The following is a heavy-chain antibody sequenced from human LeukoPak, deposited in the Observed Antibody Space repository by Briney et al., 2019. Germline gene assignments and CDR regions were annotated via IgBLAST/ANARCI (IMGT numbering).Heavy chain of an antibody. V-gene: IGHV4-4*07. Sequence: SETLSLTCTVSGGSISSYYWSWIRQPAGKGLEWIGRVYTSGSTNYNPSLKSRVTMSVDTSKNQFSLKLSSVTAADTAVYYCARDYYDSSGYYYGPYYYYGMDVWGQGTTVTVSS. CDR2: VYTSGST. CDR1: GGSISSYY. J-gene: IGHJ6*02. D-gene: IGHD3-22*01. CDR3: ARDYYDSSGYYYGPYYYYGMDV.